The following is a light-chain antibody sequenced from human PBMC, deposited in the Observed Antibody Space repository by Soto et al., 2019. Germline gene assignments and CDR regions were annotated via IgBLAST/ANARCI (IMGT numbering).Light chain of an antibody. J-gene: IGKJ4*02. CDR2: DTF. Sequence: EIVLTQSPATLSLSPGERATLSCRASQSVGTSLEWFQQKPGQAPSLLIFDTFNRATGIPARFSGSGSGTDFPLTISNLEPGDFAVYYCQQRSQWPLTFGGGTKVEIK. CDR3: QQRSQWPLT. V-gene: IGKV3-11*01. CDR1: QSVGTS.